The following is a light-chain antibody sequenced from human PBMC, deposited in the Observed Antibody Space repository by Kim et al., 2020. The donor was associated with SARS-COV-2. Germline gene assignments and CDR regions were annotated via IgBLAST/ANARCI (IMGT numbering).Light chain of an antibody. V-gene: IGLV1-44*01. CDR2: RNN. J-gene: IGLJ2*01. CDR1: SSNIGSNT. CDR3: ASWDDSLNGRGV. Sequence: QRVTFSCSGSSSNIGSNTVSWYQQSPGAAPKLLIYRNNQRPSGVPDRFSGSKSGTSASLAISGLQSEDEADYYCASWDDSLNGRGVFGGGTQLTVL.